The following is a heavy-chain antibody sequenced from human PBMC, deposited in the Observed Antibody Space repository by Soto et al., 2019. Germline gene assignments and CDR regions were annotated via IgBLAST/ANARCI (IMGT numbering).Heavy chain of an antibody. V-gene: IGHV3-23*01. J-gene: IGHJ6*02. Sequence: VGSLRLSCAASGFTFSSYAMSWVRQAPGKGLEWVSAISGSGGSTYYADSVEGRFTISRDNSKNTLYLQMNSLRAEDTAVYYCAKEGLRAYYYYGMDVWGQGTTVTVSS. CDR1: GFTFSSYA. CDR2: ISGSGGST. CDR3: AKEGLRAYYYYGMDV. D-gene: IGHD5-12*01.